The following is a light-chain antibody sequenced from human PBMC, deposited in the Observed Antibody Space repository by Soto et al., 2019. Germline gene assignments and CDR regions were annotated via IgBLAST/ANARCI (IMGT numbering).Light chain of an antibody. CDR1: SSDVGGYNY. Sequence: QSALTQPRSVSGAPGQSVTISCTGTSSDVGGYNYVSWYQQHPGKAPKLMICDVSKRPSGVPDRFSGSKSGNTASLTISGLQGEDEADYYCCSYAGGPYVFGTGTKVTVL. J-gene: IGLJ1*01. CDR2: DVS. CDR3: CSYAGGPYV. V-gene: IGLV2-11*01.